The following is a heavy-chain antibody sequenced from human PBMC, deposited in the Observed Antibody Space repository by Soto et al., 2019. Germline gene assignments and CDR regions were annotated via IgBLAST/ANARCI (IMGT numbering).Heavy chain of an antibody. CDR3: AKDQASGQGSFDS. CDR1: GFTFSIYG. J-gene: IGHJ4*02. CDR2: ISYDGSNQ. Sequence: GGSLRLSCAASGFTFSIYGMHWVRQAPDKGLEWVALISYDGSNQYYADSVKGRFTISRDNSKNALFLQMNSLRADDTAVYYCAKDQASGQGSFDSWGQGTLVTVSS. V-gene: IGHV3-30*18.